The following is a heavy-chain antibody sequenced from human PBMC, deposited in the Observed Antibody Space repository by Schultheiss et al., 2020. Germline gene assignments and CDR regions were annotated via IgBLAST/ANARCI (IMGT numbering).Heavy chain of an antibody. V-gene: IGHV3-23*01. J-gene: IGHJ6*02. CDR1: GFTFSSYG. CDR2: ISGSGGST. Sequence: GGSLRLSCVASGFTFSSYGMHWVRQAPGKGLEWVAVISGSGGSTFYADSVKGRFSISRDNSKNTLYLQMNSLRAEDTALYYCAKEKDYYSGMDVWGQGTSVTVS. CDR3: AKEKDYYSGMDV.